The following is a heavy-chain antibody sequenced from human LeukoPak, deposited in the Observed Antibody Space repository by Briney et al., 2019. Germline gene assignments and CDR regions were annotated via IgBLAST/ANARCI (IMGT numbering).Heavy chain of an antibody. J-gene: IGHJ4*02. CDR3: ARHDRLAAAGFDN. V-gene: IGHV4-39*01. CDR1: GGSISSSSYY. CDR2: IYYSGST. D-gene: IGHD6-13*01. Sequence: SETLSLTCTVSGGSISSSSYYWGWIRQPPGKGLEWIGSIYYSGSTYYNPSLKSRVTISVDTSKNQFSLKLSSVTAADTAVYYCARHDRLAAAGFDNWGQGTLVTVSS.